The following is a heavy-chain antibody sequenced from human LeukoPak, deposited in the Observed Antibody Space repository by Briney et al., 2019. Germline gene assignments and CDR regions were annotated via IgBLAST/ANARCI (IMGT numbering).Heavy chain of an antibody. Sequence: TSETLSLTCTVSGGSISSYYWSWIRQPPGKGLEWIGYIYYSGSTNYNPSLKSRVTISVDTSKNQFSLKLSSVTAEDTAVYYCAKDGAGATATQHWGQGTLVTVSS. J-gene: IGHJ1*01. CDR2: IYYSGST. D-gene: IGHD1-26*01. V-gene: IGHV4-59*01. CDR3: AKDGAGATATQH. CDR1: GGSISSYY.